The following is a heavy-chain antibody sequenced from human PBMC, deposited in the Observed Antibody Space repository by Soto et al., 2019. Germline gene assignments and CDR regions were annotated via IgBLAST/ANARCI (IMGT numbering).Heavy chain of an antibody. D-gene: IGHD3-10*01. Sequence: VQLVESGGGVVQPGTSLRLSCAVSGFSLSHYVFHWVRQAPGKGLEWVAVIRDGDAKTNYATSVRGRFTVSRDMSKSTIFLQMNNLRVDDSAIYFCAREGDTHAFRGFYLWGQGTLVTVSS. CDR3: AREGDTHAFRGFYL. CDR1: GFSLSHYV. J-gene: IGHJ5*02. CDR2: IRDGDAKT. V-gene: IGHV3-30*14.